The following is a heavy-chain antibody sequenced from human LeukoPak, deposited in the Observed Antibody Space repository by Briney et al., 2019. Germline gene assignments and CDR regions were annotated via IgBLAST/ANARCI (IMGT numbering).Heavy chain of an antibody. Sequence: ASVKVSCKASGYTFTGYYMHWVRQAPGQGLEWMGWISAYNGNTNYAQKLQGRVTMTTDTSTSTAYMELRSLRSDDTAVYYCARDQEAGDTMVRGVLPDYWGQGTLVTVSS. CDR1: GYTFTGYY. CDR2: ISAYNGNT. V-gene: IGHV1-18*04. CDR3: ARDQEAGDTMVRGVLPDY. D-gene: IGHD3-10*01. J-gene: IGHJ4*02.